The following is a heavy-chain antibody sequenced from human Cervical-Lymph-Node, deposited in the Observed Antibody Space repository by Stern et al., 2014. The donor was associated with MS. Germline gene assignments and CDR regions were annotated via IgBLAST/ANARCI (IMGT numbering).Heavy chain of an antibody. D-gene: IGHD2-2*01. V-gene: IGHV3-30*18. CDR3: AKESTVRLNWFDP. CDR1: GFTFSSYG. CDR2: ISKDGSDK. J-gene: IGHJ5*02. Sequence: VQLVESGGGVVQPGRSLRLSCAASGFTFSSYGMPWVRQAPGKGLEWVAFISKDGSDKSYAASVKGRFTIFRANSKNTLYLQMNSLSAQDTAVYYCAKESTVRLNWFDPWGQGALVTVSS.